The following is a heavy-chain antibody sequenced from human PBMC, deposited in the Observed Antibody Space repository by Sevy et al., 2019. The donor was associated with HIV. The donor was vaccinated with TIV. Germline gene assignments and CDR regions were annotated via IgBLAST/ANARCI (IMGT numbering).Heavy chain of an antibody. V-gene: IGHV3-30*18. CDR3: AKEDSSSWRVIYYYYGMDV. J-gene: IGHJ6*02. CDR2: ISYDGSNK. Sequence: GGSLRLSRAASGFTFSSYGMHWVRQAPGKGLEWVAVISYDGSNKYYADSVKGRFTISRDNSKNTLYLQMNSLRAEETAVYYCAKEDSSSWRVIYYYYGMDVWGQGTTVTVSS. D-gene: IGHD6-13*01. CDR1: GFTFSSYG.